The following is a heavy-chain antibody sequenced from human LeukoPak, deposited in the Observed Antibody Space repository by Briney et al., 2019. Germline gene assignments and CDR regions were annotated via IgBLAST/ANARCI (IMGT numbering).Heavy chain of an antibody. Sequence: SETLSLTCTVSVGSISGSYWSWIRQPPGKGLEWIAYMYNSGSTNYNPSLKSRVTISIDTSKNQFSLKLSSLTAADTAIYYCARGIESYGDYGYWGQGVLVTVSS. D-gene: IGHD4-17*01. V-gene: IGHV4-59*01. CDR2: MYNSGST. CDR3: ARGIESYGDYGY. CDR1: VGSISGSY. J-gene: IGHJ4*02.